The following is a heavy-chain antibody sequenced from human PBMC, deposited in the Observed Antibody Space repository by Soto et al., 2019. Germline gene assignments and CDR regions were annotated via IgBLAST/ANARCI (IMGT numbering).Heavy chain of an antibody. V-gene: IGHV3-21*02. Sequence: EVQLVESGGGLVAPGGSLRLSCVASGFTLTTYTMNWVRQAPGTGLEWVSSINGRGNYKYYSDSVKGRFTISRDNTQNSLFLQMSRLGPEDTATYYCVREDGVVGVSSAFDSWGQGTLVTVSS. CDR3: VREDGVVGVSSAFDS. CDR2: INGRGNYK. D-gene: IGHD1-26*01. J-gene: IGHJ4*02. CDR1: GFTLTTYT.